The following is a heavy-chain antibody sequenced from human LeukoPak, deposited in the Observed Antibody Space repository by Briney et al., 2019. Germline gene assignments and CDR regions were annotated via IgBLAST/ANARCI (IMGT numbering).Heavy chain of an antibody. CDR2: ISYDGSNK. CDR1: GFTFSSYA. Sequence: GGFLRLSCAASGFTFSSYAIHWVRQAPGKGLEWVAVISYDGSNKYYADSVKGRFTISRDNSKNTLYLQMNSLRAEDTAVYYCAKDERWLSDYWGQGTLVTVSS. CDR3: AKDERWLSDY. J-gene: IGHJ4*02. D-gene: IGHD6-19*01. V-gene: IGHV3-30*04.